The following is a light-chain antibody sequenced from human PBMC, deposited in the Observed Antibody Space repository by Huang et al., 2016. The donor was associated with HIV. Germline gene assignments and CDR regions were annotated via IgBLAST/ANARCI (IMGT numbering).Light chain of an antibody. CDR1: QSVSSY. V-gene: IGKV3-11*01. CDR3: QQRSNWPIT. Sequence: EIVLTQSPATLSLSPGERATLSCRASQSVSSYLAWYQQKPGQAPRLLSYNTSNRATGSPARFSGGGSGTDFTLTISSLEPEDFAVYYCQQRSNWPITFGQGTRLEI. CDR2: NTS. J-gene: IGKJ5*01.